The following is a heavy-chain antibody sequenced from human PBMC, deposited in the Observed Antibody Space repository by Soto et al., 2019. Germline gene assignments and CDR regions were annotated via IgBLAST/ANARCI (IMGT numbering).Heavy chain of an antibody. D-gene: IGHD1-26*01. CDR2: IYSGGST. J-gene: IGHJ2*01. V-gene: IGHV3-53*01. CDR3: AKGEPSWELLNRYFDL. Sequence: EVQLVESGGGLIQPGGSLRLSCAASGFTVSSNYMSWVRQAPGKGLEWVSVIYSGGSTYYADSVKGRFTISRDNSKNTLYLQTNSLRAEDTAMYYCAKGEPSWELLNRYFDLWGRGTLVIVSS. CDR1: GFTVSSNY.